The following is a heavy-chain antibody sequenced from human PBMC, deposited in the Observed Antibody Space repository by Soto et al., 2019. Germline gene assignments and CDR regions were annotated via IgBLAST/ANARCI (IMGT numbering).Heavy chain of an antibody. CDR1: GFSFSDYS. Sequence: EVQLVESGGGLVQPGGSLRLSCVASGFSFSDYSMNWVRQAPGKGLEWISYISSTSNTIYYADSVKGRFTIARDNAKNSLFLQMSSLSAEDTAFYYWASRCMPLCAAGHNSFDPWGQGSLVTVSS. V-gene: IGHV3-48*01. J-gene: IGHJ5*02. D-gene: IGHD6-13*01. CDR3: ASRCMPLCAAGHNSFDP. CDR2: ISSTSNTI.